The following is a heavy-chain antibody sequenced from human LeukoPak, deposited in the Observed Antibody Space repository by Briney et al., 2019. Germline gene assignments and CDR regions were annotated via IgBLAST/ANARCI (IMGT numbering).Heavy chain of an antibody. CDR1: GSSFSGYE. Sequence: GGSLRLSCTASGSSFSGYEMNWVRQAPGKGLEWVSSISSSSSYIYYADSVKGRFTISRDNAKNSLYLQMNSLRAEDTAVYYCARVSNYYDSSGYYLGIDYWGQGTLVTVSS. J-gene: IGHJ4*02. D-gene: IGHD3-22*01. V-gene: IGHV3-21*01. CDR3: ARVSNYYDSSGYYLGIDY. CDR2: ISSSSSYI.